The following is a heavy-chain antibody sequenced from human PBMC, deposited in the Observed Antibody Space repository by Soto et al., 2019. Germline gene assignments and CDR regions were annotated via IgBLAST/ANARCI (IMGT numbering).Heavy chain of an antibody. CDR3: ASSRQWGGPYYYGMDV. Sequence: QVQLVQSEAEVKKPGSSVKVSCKASGGTFSSYAISWVRQAPGQGVEWMGGIIPIFGTANYAQKFQGRVTITADESTSTAYMELSSLRSEDTAVYYCASSRQWGGPYYYGMDVWGQGTTVTVSS. D-gene: IGHD6-19*01. CDR2: IIPIFGTA. V-gene: IGHV1-69*01. CDR1: GGTFSSYA. J-gene: IGHJ6*02.